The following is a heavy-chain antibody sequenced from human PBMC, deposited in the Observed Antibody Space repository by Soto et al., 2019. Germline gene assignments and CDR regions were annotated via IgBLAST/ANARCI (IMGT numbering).Heavy chain of an antibody. CDR2: IIPIFGTA. CDR1: GGTFSSYA. CDR3: ARVPVVVVPAASDYSYGMDV. Sequence: QVQLVQSGAEVKKPGSSVKVSCKASGGTFSSYAISWVRQAPGQGLEWMGGIIPIFGTANYAQKFQGRVTIPADESTSTAYMELTSLRSEDTAVYYCARVPVVVVPAASDYSYGMDVCGQGTTVTVSS. V-gene: IGHV1-69*01. J-gene: IGHJ6*02. D-gene: IGHD2-2*01.